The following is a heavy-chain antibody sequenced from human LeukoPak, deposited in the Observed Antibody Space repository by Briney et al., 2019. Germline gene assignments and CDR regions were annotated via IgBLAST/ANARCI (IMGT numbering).Heavy chain of an antibody. D-gene: IGHD3-22*01. Sequence: SETLSLTCTVSGDSFSSNNYWTWVRQPPGRGLEWIGEIYRSGATNYNPSLRSRVTVSLDKSKNQFSLRLNSVTAADTAIYYCARNAGYSDLNYWGQGVLVTVSS. V-gene: IGHV4-4*02. CDR3: ARNAGYSDLNY. CDR1: GDSFSSNNY. J-gene: IGHJ4*02. CDR2: IYRSGAT.